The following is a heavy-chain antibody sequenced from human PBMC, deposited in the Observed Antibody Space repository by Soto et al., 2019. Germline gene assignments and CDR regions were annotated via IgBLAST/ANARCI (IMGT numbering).Heavy chain of an antibody. CDR2: IYYTGAT. D-gene: IGHD6-25*01. CDR1: SGSSSSCNW. Sequence: QVQLQESGPGLVESSGTLSLTCEVSSGSSSSCNWWSWVRQPPGKGLEWIGEIYYTGATNYKPSLKSRVTMTIDKSKDQFSLNLRSATAADTAVYYCARVFSSGSGWMYYFDFWGQGILVSVSS. J-gene: IGHJ4*02. V-gene: IGHV4-4*02. CDR3: ARVFSSGSGWMYYFDF.